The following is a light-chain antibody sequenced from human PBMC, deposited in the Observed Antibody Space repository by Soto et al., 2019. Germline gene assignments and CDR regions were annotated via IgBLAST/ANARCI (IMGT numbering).Light chain of an antibody. Sequence: DSVSTHAPDSLAXXXGXXXXXXXXSXQRXLSSSNNKNCLAWYQQKPGQPPKVLIYWASTRESGVPDRFSGSVSGTDFTLTISSLQAEDVAVYYCHQYYSIPWTFGQGTKV. V-gene: IGKV4-1*01. CDR1: QRXLSSSNNKNC. CDR2: WAS. J-gene: IGKJ1*01. CDR3: HQYYSIPWT.